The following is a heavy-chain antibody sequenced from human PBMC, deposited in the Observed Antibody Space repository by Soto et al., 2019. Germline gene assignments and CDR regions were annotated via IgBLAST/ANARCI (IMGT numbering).Heavy chain of an antibody. V-gene: IGHV3-21*01. D-gene: IGHD5-18*01. Sequence: GGSLRLSCAASGFTFSSYGMHWVRQAPGKGLEWVAGISSSGSNIYYADSVKGRFTISRDNAKNSLYLQMNSLRAEDTAVYYCARDHGQDTAMAHWGQGTLVTVSS. CDR2: ISSSGSNI. J-gene: IGHJ4*02. CDR1: GFTFSSYG. CDR3: ARDHGQDTAMAH.